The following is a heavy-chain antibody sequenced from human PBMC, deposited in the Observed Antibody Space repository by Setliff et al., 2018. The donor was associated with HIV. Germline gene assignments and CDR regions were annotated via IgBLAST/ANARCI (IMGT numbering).Heavy chain of an antibody. CDR2: IDPGDSDT. D-gene: IGHD6-13*01. CDR3: ARHVPEGSSWYTDY. V-gene: IGHV5-51*01. J-gene: IGHJ4*02. Sequence: HGESLKISCKGSGYSFTNYWIAWVRQMSGKGLEWMGSIDPGDSDTRYSPSFQGQVTISADKSISTAFLQWSSLKASDTAMYYCARHVPEGSSWYTDYWGQGTLVTVSS. CDR1: GYSFTNYW.